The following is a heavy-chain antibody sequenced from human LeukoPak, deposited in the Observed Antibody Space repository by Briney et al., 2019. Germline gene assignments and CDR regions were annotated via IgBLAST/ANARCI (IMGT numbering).Heavy chain of an antibody. V-gene: IGHV4-59*12. J-gene: IGHJ4*02. CDR2: IYPNGRI. CDR3: TREGYDRSGYFLDF. CDR1: SGSMTDSC. Sequence: SETLSLTCSVSSGSMTDSCWSWFRQAPGKGFEWLGFIYPNGRIEYSPSLRSRVTFSVATSKLEATVRLSSVTASDTAVYYCTREGYDRSGYFLDFWGQGTLVTVSS. D-gene: IGHD3-22*01.